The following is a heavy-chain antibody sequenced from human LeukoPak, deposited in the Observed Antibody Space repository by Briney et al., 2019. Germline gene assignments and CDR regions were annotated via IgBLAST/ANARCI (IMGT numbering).Heavy chain of an antibody. J-gene: IGHJ6*03. D-gene: IGHD3-10*01. V-gene: IGHV4-59*08. CDR2: IYYSGST. CDR3: ARHGYYYGSGSYYRALGYYYYYYMDV. CDR1: GGSISSYY. Sequence: SETLSLTCTVSGGSISSYYWSWIRQPPGKGLEWIGYIYYSGSTNYNPSLKSRVTISVDTSKNQFSLKLSSVTAADTAVYYCARHGYYYGSGSYYRALGYYYYYYMDVWGKGTTATVTS.